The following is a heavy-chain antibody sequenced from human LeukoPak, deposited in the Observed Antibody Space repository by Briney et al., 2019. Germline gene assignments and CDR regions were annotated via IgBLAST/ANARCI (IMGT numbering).Heavy chain of an antibody. D-gene: IGHD6-19*01. J-gene: IGHJ6*02. CDR2: IYSGGST. Sequence: GGSLRLSCAASGFTVSSNYMSWVRQAPGKGLEWVSVIYSGGSTYYADSVKGRFTISRDNSKNTLYLQMNSLRAEDTAVYYCPSPSSSGWRVYYYYGMDVWGQGTTVTVSS. CDR3: PSPSSSGWRVYYYYGMDV. V-gene: IGHV3-66*01. CDR1: GFTVSSNY.